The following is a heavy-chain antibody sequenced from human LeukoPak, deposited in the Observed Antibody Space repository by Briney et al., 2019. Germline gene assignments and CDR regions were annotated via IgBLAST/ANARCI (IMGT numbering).Heavy chain of an antibody. Sequence: ASVKVSCTASGYTFTSYGISWVRQTPGQGLEWMGWISTYNGNTNYAQKLQVRVTMTTDTSTSRAYRALTRLRSEDTAVFYCERGKCSSDICYAYYMDVWGKGTTVTVSS. CDR2: ISTYNGNT. V-gene: IGHV1-18*01. CDR1: GYTFTSYG. CDR3: ERGKCSSDICYAYYMDV. J-gene: IGHJ6*03. D-gene: IGHD2-2*01.